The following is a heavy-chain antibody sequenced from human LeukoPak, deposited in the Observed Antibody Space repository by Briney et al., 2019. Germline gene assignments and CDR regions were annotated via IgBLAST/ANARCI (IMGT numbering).Heavy chain of an antibody. D-gene: IGHD7-27*01. CDR1: GFMFSSNW. Sequence: GGSLRLSCAASGFMFSSNWMSWVRQAPGKGLEWVANIKVDGSEKYYLDSVKGRFTISRDNAKNSVYLQMNSLRTEDTAVYYCGRKTGVTGEAFDCWGQGTLVTVSS. V-gene: IGHV3-7*03. J-gene: IGHJ4*02. CDR2: IKVDGSEK. CDR3: GRKTGVTGEAFDC.